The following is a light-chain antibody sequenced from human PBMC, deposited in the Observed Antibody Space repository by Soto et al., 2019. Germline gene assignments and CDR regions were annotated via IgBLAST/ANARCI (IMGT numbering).Light chain of an antibody. CDR2: RNI. Sequence: QSVLTQPPSASGTPGQRVTISCSGSTSNIGVNYIYWYQQVPGTAPKPLIYRNIERPSGVPDRFSGSKSGTSASLAISGLRSEDEADYYCAACDDSLSGWVFGGGTKLTVL. V-gene: IGLV1-47*01. J-gene: IGLJ2*01. CDR1: TSNIGVNY. CDR3: AACDDSLSGWV.